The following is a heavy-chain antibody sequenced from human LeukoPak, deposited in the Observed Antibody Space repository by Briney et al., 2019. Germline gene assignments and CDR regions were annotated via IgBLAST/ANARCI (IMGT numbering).Heavy chain of an antibody. D-gene: IGHD3-9*01. Sequence: SETLSLTCAVSGGSISSSNWWSWVRQPPGKGLEWIGEIYHSGSTNYNPSLKSRVTISVDKSKNQFSLKLSPVTAADTAVYYCARDAAYYDILTGYSPLGYWGQGTLVTVSS. CDR2: IYHSGST. CDR1: GGSISSSNW. V-gene: IGHV4-4*02. J-gene: IGHJ4*02. CDR3: ARDAAYYDILTGYSPLGY.